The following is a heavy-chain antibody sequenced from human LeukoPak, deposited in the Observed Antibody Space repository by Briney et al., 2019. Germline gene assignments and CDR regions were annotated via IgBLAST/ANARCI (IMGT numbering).Heavy chain of an antibody. Sequence: SETLSLTCTVSGGSINNYYWSWIRQPPGKGLEWIGYIYYSGTTIYNPSLKSRVTISVDMSRNQFSLNLSSVTAADTAVYYCAREIGYSYYFDFWGPGTLVTVSS. CDR3: AREIGYSYYFDF. CDR1: GGSINNYY. CDR2: IYYSGTT. D-gene: IGHD5-18*01. J-gene: IGHJ4*02. V-gene: IGHV4-59*01.